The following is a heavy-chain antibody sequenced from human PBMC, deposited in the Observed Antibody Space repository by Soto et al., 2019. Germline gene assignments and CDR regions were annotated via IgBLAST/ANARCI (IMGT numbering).Heavy chain of an antibody. CDR2: XNXGXXXT. Sequence: ASVKVSCKASGYSFSTSAMTLVRQAPGQXLEXXGXXNXGXXXTXXSEKLQGRITITRDTSASTAYMELGSLSSEDTAVYYCAREEGQLADYWGQGALVTASS. V-gene: IGHV1-3*01. CDR1: GYSFSTSA. J-gene: IGHJ4*02. CDR3: AREEGQLADY. D-gene: IGHD5-18*01.